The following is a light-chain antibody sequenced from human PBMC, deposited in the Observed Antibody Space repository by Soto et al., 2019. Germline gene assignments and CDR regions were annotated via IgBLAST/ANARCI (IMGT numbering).Light chain of an antibody. V-gene: IGLV2-8*01. CDR2: DVS. CDR3: ISHVGHSNV. CDR1: SSDVGGSDY. J-gene: IGLJ1*01. Sequence: QSALTQPPSASGSPGQSVTISCTGTSSDVGGSDYVSWYQHHPGKAPKLMIYDVSKRPSGVPDRFSDSKSGNMASLTVSGLQAEDEADYYCISHVGHSNVFGTGTKVPVL.